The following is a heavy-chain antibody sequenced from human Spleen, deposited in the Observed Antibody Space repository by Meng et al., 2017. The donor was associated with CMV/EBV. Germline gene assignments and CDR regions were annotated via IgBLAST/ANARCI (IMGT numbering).Heavy chain of an antibody. J-gene: IGHJ5*02. CDR2: ISAYNGNT. D-gene: IGHD2-2*01. V-gene: IGHV1-18*01. CDR3: ARDRDNIVVVPAARPYNWFDP. Sequence: ASVKVSCKASGYTFTSYGISWVRQAPGQGLEWMGWISAYNGNTNYAQKLQGRVTMTTDTSTSTAYMELRSLRSDDPAVYYCARDRDNIVVVPAARPYNWFDPWGQGTLVTVSS. CDR1: GYTFTSYG.